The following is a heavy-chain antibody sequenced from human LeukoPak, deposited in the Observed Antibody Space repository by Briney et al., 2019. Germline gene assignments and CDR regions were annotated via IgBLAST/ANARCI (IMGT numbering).Heavy chain of an antibody. V-gene: IGHV4-34*01. CDR2: INHSGST. D-gene: IGHD2-2*01. J-gene: IGHJ3*02. Sequence: GSLRLSCAASGFTFSSYSMNWVRQPPGKGLEWIGEINHSGSTNYNPSLKSRVTISVDTSKNQFSLKLSSVTAADTAVYYCARPGCGSTSCYAFDIWGQGTMVTVSS. CDR3: ARPGCGSTSCYAFDI. CDR1: GFTFSSYS.